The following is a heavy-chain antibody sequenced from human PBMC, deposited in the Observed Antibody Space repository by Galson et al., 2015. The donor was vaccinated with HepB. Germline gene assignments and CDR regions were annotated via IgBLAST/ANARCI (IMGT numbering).Heavy chain of an antibody. CDR2: ISSSSTTK. CDR1: GFTFSGYS. CDR3: ARDSPRGSSNSLYNWFDP. Sequence: SLRLSRAASGFTFSGYSMNWVRQAPGKGLEWVSYISSSSTTKYYADSVKGRFTISRDNAKNSLYLQLNSLRADDTAVYYCARDSPRGSSNSLYNWFDPWGQGTLVTVSS. D-gene: IGHD6-13*01. J-gene: IGHJ5*02. V-gene: IGHV3-48*01.